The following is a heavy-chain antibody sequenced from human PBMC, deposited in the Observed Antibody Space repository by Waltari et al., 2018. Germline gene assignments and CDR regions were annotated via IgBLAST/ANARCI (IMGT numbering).Heavy chain of an antibody. J-gene: IGHJ4*02. CDR3: ARSPMATIGY. CDR2: INGDGSET. CDR1: GFTFSSYW. V-gene: IGHV3-7*01. Sequence: EVQLVESGGGLVQPGGSLRLSCAVSGFTFSSYWLSWVRQTPGKGLEWVANINGDGSETYYVESVRGRFSISRDNAKKSRYLQMNSLKVEDTAVYYCARSPMATIGYWGQGTLVIVSS.